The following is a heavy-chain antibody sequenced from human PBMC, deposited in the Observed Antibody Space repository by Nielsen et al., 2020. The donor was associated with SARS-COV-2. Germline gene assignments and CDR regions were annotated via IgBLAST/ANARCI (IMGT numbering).Heavy chain of an antibody. CDR2: LKLDVSEK. D-gene: IGHD4/OR15-4a*01. J-gene: IGHJ4*02. CDR3: ARVGSYGDPEYLDY. V-gene: IGHV3-7*01. Sequence: GGSLRPSCVVSGFHFRGYWMTWVRQPPGKGLGWVGNLKLDVSEKYYVDSVKGRFTTSRDNARNTLYLQMNSLRVEDTAVYYCARVGSYGDPEYLDYWGQGALVTVSS. CDR1: GFHFRGYW.